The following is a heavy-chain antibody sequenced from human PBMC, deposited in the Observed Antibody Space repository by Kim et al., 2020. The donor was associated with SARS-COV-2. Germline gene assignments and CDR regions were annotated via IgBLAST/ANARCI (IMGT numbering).Heavy chain of an antibody. V-gene: IGHV3-53*01. D-gene: IGHD6-19*01. Sequence: TYYANSVNGRFTISRANSQNTLYLQMNSLRAEATAVYYCARDGGSGWYDYWGQGTLVTVSS. J-gene: IGHJ4*02. CDR3: ARDGGSGWYDY. CDR2: T.